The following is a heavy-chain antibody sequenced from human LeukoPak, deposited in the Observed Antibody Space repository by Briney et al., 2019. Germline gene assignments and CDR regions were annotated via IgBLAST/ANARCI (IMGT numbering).Heavy chain of an antibody. CDR3: AKDRASVGGVITYSYMDV. D-gene: IGHD3-10*01. Sequence: GGSLRLSCAASGFTFSTYGMHWVRQAPGKGLEWVSFIGYDGSIKDYADSVKGRFTISRDNSKNTLYMQMNSLRVEDTAVYYCAKDRASVGGVITYSYMDVWGKGTTVTISS. V-gene: IGHV3-30*02. CDR2: IGYDGSIK. J-gene: IGHJ6*03. CDR1: GFTFSTYG.